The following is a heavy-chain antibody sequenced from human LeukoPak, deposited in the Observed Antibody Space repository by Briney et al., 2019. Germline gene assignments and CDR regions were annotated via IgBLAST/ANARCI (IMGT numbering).Heavy chain of an antibody. V-gene: IGHV4-30-2*01. D-gene: IGHD1-1*01. J-gene: IGHJ5*02. CDR2: IYHSGST. CDR1: GGTISSGGYY. Sequence: PSQTLSLTCTVSGGTISSGGYYWSWIRQPPGKGLEWIGYIYHSGSTYYNPSLKSRVTISVDRSKNQFSLKLSSVTAADTAVYYCARDPGLERLLGDWFDPWGQGTLVTVSS. CDR3: ARDPGLERLLGDWFDP.